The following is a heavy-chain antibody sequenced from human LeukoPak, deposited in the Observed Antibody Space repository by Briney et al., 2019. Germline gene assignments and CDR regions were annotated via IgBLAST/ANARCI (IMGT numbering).Heavy chain of an antibody. CDR1: GGSISSSSDY. D-gene: IGHD6-25*01. V-gene: IGHV4-39*01. CDR2: IYYSGSA. CDR3: ARQSTIAAARIDP. Sequence: SETLSLTCTVSGGSISSSSDYWGWIRQPPGKGLEWIGTIYYSGSAYYSPSLKSRVTVSIDTSKNQFSLKLNSVTAADTAVYYCARQSTIAAARIDPWGQGTLVTVSS. J-gene: IGHJ5*02.